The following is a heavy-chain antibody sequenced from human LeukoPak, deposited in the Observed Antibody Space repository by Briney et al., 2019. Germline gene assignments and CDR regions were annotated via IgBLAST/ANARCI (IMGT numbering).Heavy chain of an antibody. J-gene: IGHJ1*01. Sequence: GGSLRLSCAASGFTFSSYAMSWVRQAPGKGLEWVSTLSGSFGSTYYADSVKGRFTISRDNSKNTLYLQMNSLRAEDTAVYYCAKEPPPIDYYYDSSGYFLDWGQGTLVTVSS. CDR3: AKEPPPIDYYYDSSGYFLD. D-gene: IGHD3-22*01. CDR1: GFTFSSYA. V-gene: IGHV3-23*01. CDR2: LSGSFGST.